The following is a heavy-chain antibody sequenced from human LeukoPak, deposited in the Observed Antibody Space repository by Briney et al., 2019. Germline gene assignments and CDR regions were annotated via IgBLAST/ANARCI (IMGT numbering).Heavy chain of an antibody. Sequence: ASVKVSCKASGYTFTSYDINWVRQATGQGLEWMGWMNPNSGNTGYAQKFQGRVTMTRNTSISTAYMELSSLRSEDMAVYYCARGLKDYDFWSGYSHWYFDLWGRGTLVTVSS. CDR1: GYTFTSYD. CDR3: ARGLKDYDFWSGYSHWYFDL. CDR2: MNPNSGNT. V-gene: IGHV1-8*01. D-gene: IGHD3-3*01. J-gene: IGHJ2*01.